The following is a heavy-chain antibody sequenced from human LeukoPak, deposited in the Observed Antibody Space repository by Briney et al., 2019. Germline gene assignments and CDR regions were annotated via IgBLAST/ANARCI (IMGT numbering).Heavy chain of an antibody. CDR1: GFTFDDSA. CDR3: ARMGDVVVPDF. V-gene: IGHV3-7*01. Sequence: GGSLRLSCAASGFTFDDSAMTWVRQAPGKGLEWVANIKQDGSEKYYVDSVKGRFTISRDNAKNSLYLQMNSLRAEDTAAYYCARMGDVVVPDFRGQGTLVAVSS. D-gene: IGHD2-2*01. J-gene: IGHJ4*02. CDR2: IKQDGSEK.